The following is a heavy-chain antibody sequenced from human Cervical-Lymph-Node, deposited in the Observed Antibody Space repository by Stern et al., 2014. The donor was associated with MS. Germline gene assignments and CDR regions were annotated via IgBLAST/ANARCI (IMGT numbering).Heavy chain of an antibody. CDR3: AREHSAMAFGY. J-gene: IGHJ4*02. CDR1: GYTFTSYY. D-gene: IGHD5-18*01. V-gene: IGHV1-46*01. CDR2: IIPSGGTT. Sequence: VQLVESGAEVKKPGASVTVSCKASGYTFTSYYIHWVRQAPGQALEWMGLIIPSGGTTSHAQKFQGRVTLTRDTSTSTVYMELNSLRSEDTAVYYCAREHSAMAFGYWGQGTLVTVSS.